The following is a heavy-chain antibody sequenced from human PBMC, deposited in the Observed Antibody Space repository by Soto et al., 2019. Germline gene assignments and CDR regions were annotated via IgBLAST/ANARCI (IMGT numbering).Heavy chain of an antibody. D-gene: IGHD3-3*01. CDR2: INPATGAA. J-gene: IGHJ3*02. V-gene: IGHV1-2*02. Sequence: QLHLVQSGAVVKKPGASVTVSCSASGYPVTAYYMHWVRQAPGRGLEWMGGINPATGAAKYTQTFQGRVSMAREESRSRVFMELSGLTLEDPAVFYCARGGGVGVAGSAAFDMWGQGTLVTVSS. CDR3: ARGGGVGVAGSAAFDM. CDR1: GYPVTAYY.